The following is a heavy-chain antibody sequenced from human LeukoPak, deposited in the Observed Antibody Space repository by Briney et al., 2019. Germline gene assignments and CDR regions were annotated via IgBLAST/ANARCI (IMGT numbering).Heavy chain of an antibody. V-gene: IGHV1-24*01. J-gene: IGHJ4*02. Sequence: GATVKVSCTVSGYALTELSMHWVRQAPGKGLEWLGGFDPEYGKTIYAQKFQGRVTMTEDTSTDTAYMELSSLRSEDTAMYFCATDSLTLWGQGTLVTVSS. CDR2: FDPEYGKT. CDR1: GYALTELS. CDR3: ATDSLTL.